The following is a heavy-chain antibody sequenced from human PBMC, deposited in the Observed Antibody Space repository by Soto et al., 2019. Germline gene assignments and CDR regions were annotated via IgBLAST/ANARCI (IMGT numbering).Heavy chain of an antibody. CDR3: ARGPPIVGNTRPLES. CDR2: IYHAGST. D-gene: IGHD1-26*01. Sequence: SETLSLTCTVSGGSITNSNWWSWVRLPPAKGLEWIGDIYHAGSTKYNPSLERRVTMSVDTSNNQFGLTLTSVTAADTAVYFCARGPPIVGNTRPLESWGQGTLVTVSS. V-gene: IGHV4-4*02. CDR1: GGSITNSNW. J-gene: IGHJ4*02.